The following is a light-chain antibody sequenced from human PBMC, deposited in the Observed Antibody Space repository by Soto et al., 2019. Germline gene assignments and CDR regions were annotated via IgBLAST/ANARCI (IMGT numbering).Light chain of an antibody. CDR3: QHYNNWPPWT. V-gene: IGKV3-15*01. CDR2: GAS. J-gene: IGKJ1*01. Sequence: EIVMTQSPATLSVSPGERATLSCRASQSVSSNLAWYQQKPGQAPRLLIYGASTRATGIPARFSGSGSGTEFTLTISSLQSEDFALYYCQHYNNWPPWTFGQGTKV. CDR1: QSVSSN.